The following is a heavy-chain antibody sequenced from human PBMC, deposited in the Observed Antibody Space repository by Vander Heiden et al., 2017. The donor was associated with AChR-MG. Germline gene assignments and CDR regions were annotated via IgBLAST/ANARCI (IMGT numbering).Heavy chain of an antibody. CDR1: GFTFSSYA. CDR2: ISYDGSNK. Sequence: QVQLVESGGGVVQPGRSLRLPWAAPGFTFSSYAMHWVRQAPGKGLEWVAVISYDGSNKYYADSVKGRFTISRDNSKNTLYLQMNSLRAEDTAVYYCARSSGRAVAGKSGFDYWGQGTLVTVSS. D-gene: IGHD6-19*01. CDR3: ARSSGRAVAGKSGFDY. V-gene: IGHV3-30-3*01. J-gene: IGHJ4*02.